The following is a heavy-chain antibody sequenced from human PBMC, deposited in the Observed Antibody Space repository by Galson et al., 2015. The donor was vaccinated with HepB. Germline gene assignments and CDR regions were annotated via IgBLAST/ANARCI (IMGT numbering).Heavy chain of an antibody. D-gene: IGHD2-15*01. CDR2: MNPNSGNT. CDR3: ARGGSPASGHWFDP. V-gene: IGHV1-8*01. CDR1: GYTFTSYD. Sequence: SVTVSCKASGYTFTSYDINWVRQATGQGLEWMGWMNPNSGNTGYAQKFQGRVTMTRNTSISTAYMELSSLRSEDTAVYYCARGGSPASGHWFDPWGQGTRVTVSS. J-gene: IGHJ5*02.